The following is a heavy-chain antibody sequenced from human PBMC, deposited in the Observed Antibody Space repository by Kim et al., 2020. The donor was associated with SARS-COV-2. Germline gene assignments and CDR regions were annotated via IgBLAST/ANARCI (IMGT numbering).Heavy chain of an antibody. CDR1: GFTFSSYS. J-gene: IGHJ6*02. CDR2: ISSSSSYI. D-gene: IGHD3-10*01. V-gene: IGHV3-21*01. CDR3: ARPWDGTMVRGVYYYGMDV. Sequence: GGSLRLSCAASGFTFSSYSMNWVRQAPGKGLEWVSSISSSSSYIYYADSVKGRFTISRDNAKNSLYLQMNSLRAEDTAVYYCARPWDGTMVRGVYYYGMDVWGQGTTVTVSS.